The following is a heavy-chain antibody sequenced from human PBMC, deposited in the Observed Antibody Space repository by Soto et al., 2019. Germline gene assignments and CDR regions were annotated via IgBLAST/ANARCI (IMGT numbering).Heavy chain of an antibody. V-gene: IGHV3-23*01. CDR2: ISGSGGST. Sequence: GGSLRLSCSTSGFTFGDYGMTWFRQAPGKGLEWVSAISGSGGSTYYADSVKGRFTISRHNSKNTLYLQMNSLRAEDTAVYYCARARVAVAAFDIWGQGTMVTVSS. D-gene: IGHD6-19*01. CDR3: ARARVAVAAFDI. CDR1: GFTFGDYG. J-gene: IGHJ3*02.